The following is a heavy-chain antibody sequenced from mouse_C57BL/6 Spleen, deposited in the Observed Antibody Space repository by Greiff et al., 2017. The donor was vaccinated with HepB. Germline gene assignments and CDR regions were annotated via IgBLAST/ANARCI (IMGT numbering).Heavy chain of an antibody. J-gene: IGHJ4*01. CDR2: INPSNGGT. CDR1: GYTFTSYW. D-gene: IGHD2-4*01. Sequence: VQLQQPGTELVKPGASVKLSCKASGYTFTSYWMHWVKQRPGQGLEWIGNINPSNGGTNYNEKFKSKATLTVDKSSSTAYMQLSSLTSEDSAVYYCARGGSTRITATSYYYAMDYWGQGTSVTVSS. CDR3: ARGGSTRITATSYYYAMDY. V-gene: IGHV1-53*01.